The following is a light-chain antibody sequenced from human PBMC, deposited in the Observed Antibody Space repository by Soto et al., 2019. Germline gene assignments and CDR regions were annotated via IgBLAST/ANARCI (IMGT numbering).Light chain of an antibody. CDR2: EDI. CDR3: SSYTNSDTWV. J-gene: IGLJ3*02. CDR1: SSDVGGYSY. V-gene: IGLV2-14*01. Sequence: QSALTQPASVSGSPGQSITISCTGSSSDVGGYSYVSWYQQYPGKAPKLMIYEDINRPSGVSNRFSGSKSGNTASLTISGLQADDEADYYCSSYTNSDTWVFGGGTQLTVL.